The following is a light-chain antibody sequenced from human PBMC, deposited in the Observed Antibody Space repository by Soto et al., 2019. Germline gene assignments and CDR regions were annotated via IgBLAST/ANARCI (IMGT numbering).Light chain of an antibody. J-gene: IGKJ1*01. CDR2: DAS. Sequence: EIVFTQSPGTLSLTQGERATLSCRASQRISNSYLAWYQQKPGQAPRLLLYDASSRATGIPDRVSGSGSGTDFTLTISRLEPEDFAVYYCQQRSNLPRTFGQGTKVDIK. CDR1: QRISNSY. CDR3: QQRSNLPRT. V-gene: IGKV3D-20*02.